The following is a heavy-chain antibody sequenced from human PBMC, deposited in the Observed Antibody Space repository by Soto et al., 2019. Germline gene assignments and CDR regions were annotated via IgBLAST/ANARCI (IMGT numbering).Heavy chain of an antibody. J-gene: IGHJ4*02. CDR3: ARTNYNFDL. CDR1: GFTFSGYR. Sequence: GGSLRLSCAASGFTFSGYRMHWVRQAPGKGLVWVSRINSDGSSTDYADSVRGRFTISRDNAKNTLHLQMDSLRAEDTAVYYCARTNYNFDLWGKGNPV. V-gene: IGHV3-74*01. D-gene: IGHD3-10*01. CDR2: INSDGSST.